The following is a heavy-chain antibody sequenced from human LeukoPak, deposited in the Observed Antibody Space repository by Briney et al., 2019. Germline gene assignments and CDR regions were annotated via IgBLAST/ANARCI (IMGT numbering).Heavy chain of an antibody. CDR3: ARADSSGYYHFDY. CDR1: GGSISSGGYS. V-gene: IGHV4-30-2*01. Sequence: PSQTLSLTCAVSGGSISSGGYSWSWIRQPPGTGLEWIGYIYHSGNTYYNPSLKSRVTISVDRSKNQFSLKLSSVTAADTAVYYCARADSSGYYHFDYWGQGTLATVSS. CDR2: IYHSGNT. D-gene: IGHD3-22*01. J-gene: IGHJ4*02.